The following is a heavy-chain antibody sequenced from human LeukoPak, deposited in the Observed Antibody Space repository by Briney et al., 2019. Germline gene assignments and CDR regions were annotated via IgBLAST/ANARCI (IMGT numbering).Heavy chain of an antibody. CDR1: GGSISSSSYY. CDR3: ARHLTHGPFDP. Sequence: PSETLSLTCTVSGGSISSSSYYWGWIRQPPGKGLEWIGSIYYSGSTYYNPSLKSRVTISVDTPKNQFSLKLSSVTAADTAVYYCARHLTHGPFDPWGQGTLVTVSS. CDR2: IYYSGST. J-gene: IGHJ5*02. V-gene: IGHV4-39*01.